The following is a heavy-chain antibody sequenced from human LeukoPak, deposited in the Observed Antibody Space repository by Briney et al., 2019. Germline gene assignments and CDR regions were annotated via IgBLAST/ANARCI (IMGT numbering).Heavy chain of an antibody. CDR2: IYNSGST. D-gene: IGHD3-22*01. CDR1: GGSISSSTYN. V-gene: IGHV4-39*01. Sequence: SETLPLTCTVSGGSISSSTYNWGWIRQPPGKGLEWIGSIYNSGSTFYNPSLKSRATISIDTSKDQFSLKLSSVTAADTAIYYCASQPYYESSGYYFYWGLGTLVTVSS. J-gene: IGHJ4*02. CDR3: ASQPYYESSGYYFY.